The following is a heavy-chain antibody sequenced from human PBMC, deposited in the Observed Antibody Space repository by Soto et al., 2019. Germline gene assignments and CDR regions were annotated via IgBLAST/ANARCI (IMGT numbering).Heavy chain of an antibody. D-gene: IGHD5-12*01. CDR2: IIPIFGTA. J-gene: IGHJ4*02. V-gene: IGHV1-69*13. CDR1: GGTFSSYA. Sequence: SVKVSCKASGGTFSSYAISWVRQAPGQGLEWMGGIIPIFGTANYAQKFQGRVTITADESTSTAYMELSSLRSEDTAVYYCARGLSGYDCNPYFHXWGQGTLVTVSX. CDR3: ARGLSGYDCNPYFHX.